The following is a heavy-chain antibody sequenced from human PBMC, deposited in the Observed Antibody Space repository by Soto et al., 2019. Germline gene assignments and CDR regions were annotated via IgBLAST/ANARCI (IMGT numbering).Heavy chain of an antibody. CDR3: ARGSSSGYSACDS. J-gene: IGHJ5*01. Sequence: QVQLVQSGAEVKKPGASVKVSCKTSGYTFTRYDINLVRQATGQAPEWMGWMNPNTGNTGYAPKFQGRVTMTRNASISTAYMELSSLRSEDTAVYFCARGSSSGYSACDSWGQGTRVTVSS. D-gene: IGHD3-22*01. CDR2: MNPNTGNT. V-gene: IGHV1-8*01. CDR1: GYTFTRYD.